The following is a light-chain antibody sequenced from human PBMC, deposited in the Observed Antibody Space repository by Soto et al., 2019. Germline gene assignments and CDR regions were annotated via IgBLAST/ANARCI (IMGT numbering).Light chain of an antibody. CDR1: QSLSGY. CDR3: QDRGNWPLFT. J-gene: IGKJ4*01. CDR2: DAS. Sequence: EFVLTQSPATLSLSLGERATLSCRASQSLSGYLAWYQQKPGQAPRLLIYDASHRATGIPARFTGSGSGTDFTLTISRLEPEDFAVYYCQDRGNWPLFTFGGGTKVDIK. V-gene: IGKV3-11*01.